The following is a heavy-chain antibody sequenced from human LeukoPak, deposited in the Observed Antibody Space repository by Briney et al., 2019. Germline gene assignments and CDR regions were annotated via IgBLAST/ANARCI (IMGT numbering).Heavy chain of an antibody. CDR1: GGSISSRPYY. CDR3: AREMYDSGGYRVSYFDY. D-gene: IGHD3-22*01. CDR2: ISYSGTT. Sequence: SETLSLTCTVSGGSISSRPYYWGWVRQPPGKGLEWIGTISYSGTTYYSPSLKSRVTISLDTSKNQFSLKLTSVTAADTAMYYCAREMYDSGGYRVSYFDYWGQGILVTVSS. V-gene: IGHV4-39*07. J-gene: IGHJ4*02.